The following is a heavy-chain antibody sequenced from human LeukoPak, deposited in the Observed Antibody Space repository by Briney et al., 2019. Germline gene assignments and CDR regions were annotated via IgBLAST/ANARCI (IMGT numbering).Heavy chain of an antibody. D-gene: IGHD1-26*01. CDR1: GGSISSYY. CDR3: AGGSYHTYDY. CDR2: IYYSGST. V-gene: IGHV4-59*01. Sequence: EALSLTCPVSGGSISSYYWSWIRQPPGKGLEWIGQIYYSGSTNYNPSLKSRVTISVDTSKNQFSLNLSSVTAADTAVYYCAGGSYHTYDYWGQGTLVTVTS. J-gene: IGHJ4*02.